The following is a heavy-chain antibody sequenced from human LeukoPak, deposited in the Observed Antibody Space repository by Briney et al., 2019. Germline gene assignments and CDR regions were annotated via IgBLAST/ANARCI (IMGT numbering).Heavy chain of an antibody. V-gene: IGHV4-34*09. J-gene: IGHJ4*02. CDR2: INHSGST. CDR3: ARDWGTYFDY. CDR1: GGSFSGYY. Sequence: SETLSLTCAVYGGSFSGYYWSWIRQPPGKGLEWIGEINHSGSTYYNPSLENRLTMSVDTSKNQFSLHLTSVTAADTAVYYCARDWGTYFDYWGQGTLVTVSS. D-gene: IGHD7-27*01.